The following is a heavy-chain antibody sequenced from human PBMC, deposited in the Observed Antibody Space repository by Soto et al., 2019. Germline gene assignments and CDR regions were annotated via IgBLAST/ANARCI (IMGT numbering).Heavy chain of an antibody. CDR3: ARHKPKLRYYFDY. CDR2: IYYSGST. D-gene: IGHD3-10*01. Sequence: PSETLSLTCTVSGGSISSSSYYWGWIRQPPGKGLEWIGSIYYSGSTYYNPSLKSRVTISVDTSKNQFSLKLSSVTAADTAVYYCARHKPKLRYYFDYWGQGTLVTVSS. V-gene: IGHV4-39*01. J-gene: IGHJ4*02. CDR1: GGSISSSSYY.